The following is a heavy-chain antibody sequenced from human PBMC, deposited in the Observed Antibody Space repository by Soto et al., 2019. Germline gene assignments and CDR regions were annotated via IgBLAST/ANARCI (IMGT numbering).Heavy chain of an antibody. Sequence: TSETLSLTCTVSGGSISSYYWSWIRQPPGKGLEWIGYIYYSGSTNYNPSLKSRVTISVDTSKNQFSLKLSSVTAADTAVYYCARGGPGVLMVYATNWFDPWGQGTLVTVSS. CDR2: IYYSGST. V-gene: IGHV4-59*01. CDR3: ARGGPGVLMVYATNWFDP. CDR1: GGSISSYY. J-gene: IGHJ5*02. D-gene: IGHD2-8*01.